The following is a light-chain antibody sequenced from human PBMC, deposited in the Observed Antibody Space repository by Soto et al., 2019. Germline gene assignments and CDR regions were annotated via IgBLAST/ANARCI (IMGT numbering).Light chain of an antibody. V-gene: IGKV1-33*01. J-gene: IGKJ4*01. Sequence: DIQMTQSPSSLSSSVGDTVTITCQASQDIKNYLNWYQQKSGKAPKLLIYDASDLETGVPSRFSGSGSGTDFTFTINSLQPEDIATYYCQQYDNLPLTFGGGTKVDI. CDR1: QDIKNY. CDR2: DAS. CDR3: QQYDNLPLT.